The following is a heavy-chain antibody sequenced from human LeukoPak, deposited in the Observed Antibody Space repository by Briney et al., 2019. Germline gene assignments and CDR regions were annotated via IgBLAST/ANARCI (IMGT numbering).Heavy chain of an antibody. Sequence: GGSLRLSCAASGFTFDDYAMHWVRQAPGKGLERVSGISWNSGSIGYADSVKGRFTISRDNAKNSLYLQMNSLRAEDTALYYXXXGAMVFARSSFDYWGQGTLVTVSS. CDR3: XXGAMVFARSSFDY. CDR1: GFTFDDYA. V-gene: IGHV3-9*01. J-gene: IGHJ4*02. D-gene: IGHD5-18*01. CDR2: ISWNSGSI.